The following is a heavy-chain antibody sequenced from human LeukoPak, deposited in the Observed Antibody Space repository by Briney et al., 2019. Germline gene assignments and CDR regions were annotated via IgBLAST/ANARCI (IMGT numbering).Heavy chain of an antibody. CDR3: ARSGVTVAATPWD. J-gene: IGHJ4*02. D-gene: IGHD6-19*01. V-gene: IGHV3-7*05. Sequence: GGSLRLSRAAFGFTFSDFQMTWVRQAPGKGLEWVANINQGGSEKYYADSVEGRFTIYRDNAKNSLYLQMNSLGAGDTAVYFCARSGVTVAATPWDWGQGSPVTVSS. CDR2: INQGGSEK. CDR1: GFTFSDFQ.